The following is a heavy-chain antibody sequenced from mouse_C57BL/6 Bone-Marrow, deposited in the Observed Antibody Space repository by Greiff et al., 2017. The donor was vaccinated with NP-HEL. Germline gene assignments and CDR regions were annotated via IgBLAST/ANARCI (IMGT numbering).Heavy chain of an antibody. D-gene: IGHD2-4*01. V-gene: IGHV1-63*01. CDR2: IYPGGGYT. CDR3: ARSYDYVDYWYFDV. J-gene: IGHJ1*03. CDR1: GYTFTNYW. Sequence: VKLVESGAELVRPGTSVKMSCKASGYTFTNYWIGWAKQRPGHGLEWIGDIYPGGGYTNYNEKFKGKATLTADKSSSTAYMQFSSLTSEDSAIYYCARSYDYVDYWYFDVWGTGTTVTVSS.